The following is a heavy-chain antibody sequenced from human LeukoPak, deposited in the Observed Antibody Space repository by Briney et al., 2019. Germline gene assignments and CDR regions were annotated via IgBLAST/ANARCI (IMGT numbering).Heavy chain of an antibody. Sequence: GRSLRLSCAAYGFTFSNSWMTWVRQAPGKDLEWVATINPDGRNVAYVGSVKGRFTISRDNAKNSVYLQMSSLRVEETGVFYCARDRGYSSFDYWGQGALVAVSS. CDR3: ARDRGYSSFDY. J-gene: IGHJ4*02. CDR1: GFTFSNSW. D-gene: IGHD2-15*01. V-gene: IGHV3-7*01. CDR2: INPDGRNV.